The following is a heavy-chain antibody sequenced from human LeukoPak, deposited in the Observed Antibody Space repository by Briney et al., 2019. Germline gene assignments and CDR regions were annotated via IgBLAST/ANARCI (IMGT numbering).Heavy chain of an antibody. J-gene: IGHJ4*02. CDR2: INPNSGGT. CDR3: ARLDDSSSWYLFDY. Sequence: ASVKVSCKASGYTFTGYYMHWVRQAPGQGLEWMGWINPNSGGTNYAQKFQGRVTMTRDTSISTAYMELSRPRSDDTAVYYCARLDDSSSWYLFDYWGQGTLVTVSS. D-gene: IGHD6-13*01. CDR1: GYTFTGYY. V-gene: IGHV1-2*02.